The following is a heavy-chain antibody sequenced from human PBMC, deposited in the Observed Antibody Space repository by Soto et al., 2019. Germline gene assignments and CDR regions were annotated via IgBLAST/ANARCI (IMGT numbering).Heavy chain of an antibody. D-gene: IGHD3-3*01. CDR1: GGSFSGYY. CDR2: INHSGST. CDR3: ARAFFWSGYYRKHYFDY. J-gene: IGHJ4*02. V-gene: IGHV4-34*01. Sequence: SETLSLTCAVYGGSFSGYYWSWIRQPPGKGLEWIGEINHSGSTNYNPSLKSRVTISVDTSKNQFSLKLSSVTAADTAVYYCARAFFWSGYYRKHYFDYWGQGSLVPVS.